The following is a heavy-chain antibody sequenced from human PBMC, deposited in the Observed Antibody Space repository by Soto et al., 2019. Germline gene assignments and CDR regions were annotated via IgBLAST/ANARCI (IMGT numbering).Heavy chain of an antibody. D-gene: IGHD3-9*01. CDR2: ISSSSSYI. CDR3: ASYYDILTGYYNGPAFDI. V-gene: IGHV3-21*01. J-gene: IGHJ3*02. CDR1: GFTFSSYS. Sequence: GGSLRLSCAASGFTFSSYSMNWVRQAPGKGLEWVSSISSSSSYIYYADSVKGRFTISRDNAKNSLYLQMNSLRAEDTAVYYCASYYDILTGYYNGPAFDIWGQGTMVTVSS.